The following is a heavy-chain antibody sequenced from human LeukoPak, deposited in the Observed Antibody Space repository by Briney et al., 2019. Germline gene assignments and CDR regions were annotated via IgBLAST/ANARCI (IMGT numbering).Heavy chain of an antibody. D-gene: IGHD1-26*01. CDR1: GYTLTSYY. Sequence: ASVKVSCKPSGYTLTSYYIHWVRQAPGQGLEWMVIINPTSGATNYAQKFQGRVTMTRDTSASTAYIELSSQRSEDTAVYYCARATNFYCYYGMDVWDEETTVTVPS. CDR2: INPTSGAT. V-gene: IGHV1-46*01. CDR3: ARATNFYCYYGMDV. J-gene: IGHJ6*04.